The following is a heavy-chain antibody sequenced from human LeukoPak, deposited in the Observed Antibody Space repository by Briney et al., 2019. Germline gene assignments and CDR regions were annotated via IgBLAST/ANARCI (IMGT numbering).Heavy chain of an antibody. J-gene: IGHJ5*02. V-gene: IGHV1-69*06. CDR2: IIPIFGTA. Sequence: ASVKVSCKASGDTFSSNAISWVRQAPGQGLEWMGGIIPIFGTANYAQKFQGRVTITADKSTSTAYMELSSLRSEDTAVYYCARVRGYSSGWYAVWFDPWGQGTLSPSPQ. D-gene: IGHD6-19*01. CDR3: ARVRGYSSGWYAVWFDP. CDR1: GDTFSSNA.